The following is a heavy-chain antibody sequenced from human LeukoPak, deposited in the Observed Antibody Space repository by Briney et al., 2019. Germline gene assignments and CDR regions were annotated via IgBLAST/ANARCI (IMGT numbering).Heavy chain of an antibody. CDR1: GYTFTSYA. CDR3: ARVGGRGSSGSYYWRNSHHYYYYGMDV. CDR2: INTNTGNP. D-gene: IGHD3-10*01. J-gene: IGHJ6*02. V-gene: IGHV7-4-1*02. Sequence: ASVKVSCKASGYTFTSYAMNWVRQAPGQGLEWMGWINTNTGNPTYAQGFTGRFVFSLDTSVSTAYLQISSLKAEDTAVYYCARVGGRGSSGSYYWRNSHHYYYYGMDVWGQGTTVTVSS.